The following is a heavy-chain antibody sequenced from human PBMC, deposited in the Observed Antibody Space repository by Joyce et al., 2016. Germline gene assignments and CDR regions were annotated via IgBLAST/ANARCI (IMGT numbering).Heavy chain of an antibody. J-gene: IGHJ4*02. CDR3: AREYGGTFYFDY. CDR1: GFSFSGYY. D-gene: IGHD4-23*01. V-gene: IGHV1-2*02. CDR2: INPDRGDT. Sequence: QVQLVQSGAEVKKPGASVKVSCKASGFSFSGYYIHWVRQAPGQGLEWMGWINPDRGDTIYAQKFQGRVTMTRDTSISTVYLEVGRLTSDDTALYYCAREYGGTFYFDYWGQVTLVTVSS.